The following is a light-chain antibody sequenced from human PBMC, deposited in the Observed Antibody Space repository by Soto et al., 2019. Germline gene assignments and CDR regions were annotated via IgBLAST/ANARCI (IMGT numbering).Light chain of an antibody. CDR3: KQNGDVGT. Sequence: EIVLTQSPGTLSLSPGERATLSCRTSQTVSSSFLAWYQQTPGQAPRLLIYDTSTRAIDIPDRFSGSGSGTDFTLTIRGLEAEDFALYYCKQNGDVGTFGQGTKVEFK. CDR1: QTVSSSF. J-gene: IGKJ1*01. V-gene: IGKV3-20*01. CDR2: DTS.